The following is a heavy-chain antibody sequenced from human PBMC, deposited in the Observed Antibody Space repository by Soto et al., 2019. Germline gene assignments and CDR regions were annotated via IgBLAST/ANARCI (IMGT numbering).Heavy chain of an antibody. Sequence: GGSLRLSCAASGFTFSSYAMSWVRQAPGKGLEWVSAISGSGGSTNYADSVKGRFTISRDNSKNTLYLQMNSLRAEDTAVYYCAKDLGYCSGGSCADAFDIWGQGTMVTVSS. CDR1: GFTFSSYA. V-gene: IGHV3-23*01. D-gene: IGHD2-15*01. CDR3: AKDLGYCSGGSCADAFDI. J-gene: IGHJ3*02. CDR2: ISGSGGST.